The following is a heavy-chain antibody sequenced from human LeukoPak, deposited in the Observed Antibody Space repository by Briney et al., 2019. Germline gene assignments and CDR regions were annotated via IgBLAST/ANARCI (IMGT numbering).Heavy chain of an antibody. CDR3: ARFGGYIFDI. J-gene: IGHJ3*02. D-gene: IGHD3-16*02. Sequence: GGSLRLSCAASGFTFSSYAMSWVRQAPGKGLEWVSAISGSGGSTYYADSVKGRFTISRDNAKNSLYLQMNSLRAEDTAVYYCARFGGYIFDIWGQGTMVTVSS. CDR1: GFTFSSYA. CDR2: ISGSGGST. V-gene: IGHV3-23*01.